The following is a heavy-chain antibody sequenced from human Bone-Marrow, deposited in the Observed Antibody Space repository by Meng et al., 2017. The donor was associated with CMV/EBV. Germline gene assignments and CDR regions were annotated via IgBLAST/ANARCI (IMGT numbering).Heavy chain of an antibody. V-gene: IGHV3-21*01. Sequence: GGSLRLSCAVSGFTFSRYTMVWVRQAPGKGLEWVSSISSSGTSIYYADSVKGRFTISRDNAKNSLYLQINSLRAEDTAVYYCARVRYSTSSGDAFDIWGQGTTVTVSS. CDR1: GFTFSRYT. CDR3: ARVRYSTSSGDAFDI. J-gene: IGHJ3*02. D-gene: IGHD6-6*01. CDR2: ISSSGTSI.